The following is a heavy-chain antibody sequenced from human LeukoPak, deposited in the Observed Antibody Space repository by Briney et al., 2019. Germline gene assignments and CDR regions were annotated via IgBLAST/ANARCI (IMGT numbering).Heavy chain of an antibody. CDR1: GDSITTNYY. Sequence: MASETLSLTCSVSGDSITTNYYWAWIRQPPGKGLEWIGCIWHSGTTYYTPSLKDRVTISVDTSKNQFSLKLSSVTAADTAVYYCARVVVTAGGYYFDYWGQGTLVTVSS. J-gene: IGHJ4*02. V-gene: IGHV4-38-2*02. CDR3: ARVVVTAGGYYFDY. D-gene: IGHD3-22*01. CDR2: IWHSGTT.